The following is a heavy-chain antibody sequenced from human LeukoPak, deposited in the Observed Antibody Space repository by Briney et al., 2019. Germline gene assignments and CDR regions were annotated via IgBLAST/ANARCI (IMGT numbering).Heavy chain of an antibody. CDR2: IIPIFGTA. D-gene: IGHD3-22*01. CDR3: ARVRLEYYESSGYYYFAFDI. CDR1: GGTFSSYA. V-gene: IGHV1-69*13. J-gene: IGHJ3*02. Sequence: ASVKVSCKASGGTFSSYAISWVRQAQGQGHEWMGGIIPIFGTANYAQKFQGRVTITADESTSTAYMELSSLRSEDTAVYYGARVRLEYYESSGYYYFAFDIWGQGTMVTVSS.